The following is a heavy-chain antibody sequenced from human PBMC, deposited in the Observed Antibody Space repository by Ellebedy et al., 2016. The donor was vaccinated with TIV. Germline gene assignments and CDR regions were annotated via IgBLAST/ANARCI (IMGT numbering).Heavy chain of an antibody. Sequence: ASVKVSCKASGYTFTNYALNWVRQPTGHGLEWMGRMNPYSGDTVNARKFQGRLTMTRNTSIVTGYMELSSLKSEDTAIYYCARGGPKGENDWIDPWGQGTLVTVSS. CDR3: ARGGPKGENDWIDP. V-gene: IGHV1-8*01. D-gene: IGHD1-1*01. J-gene: IGHJ5*02. CDR1: GYTFTNYA. CDR2: MNPYSGDT.